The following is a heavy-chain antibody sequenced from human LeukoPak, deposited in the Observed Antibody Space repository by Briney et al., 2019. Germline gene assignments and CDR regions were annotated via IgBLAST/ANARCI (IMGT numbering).Heavy chain of an antibody. D-gene: IGHD3-10*01. CDR3: ALGESLNTLVYFAVPSGGIY. CDR2: INPNSGGT. V-gene: IGHV1-2*06. CDR1: GNTFIGYY. Sequence: ASVKVSCKASGNTFIGYYIHWVRQAPGQGLEWMGRINPNSGGTNYLQKFQDRVTMTRDTSISTAYMELSSLRSEDTAVYYCALGESLNTLVYFAVPSGGIYWGQGTLVTVSS. J-gene: IGHJ4*02.